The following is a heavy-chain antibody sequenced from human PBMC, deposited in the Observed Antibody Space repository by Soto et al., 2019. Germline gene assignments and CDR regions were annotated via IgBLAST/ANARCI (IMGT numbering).Heavy chain of an antibody. CDR3: AAIQYGTGGYYFDY. CDR1: GGSISGYY. D-gene: IGHD1-1*01. CDR2: IYYSGST. J-gene: IGHJ4*02. V-gene: IGHV4-59*08. Sequence: SETLSLTCTVSGGSISGYYWTWIRQPPGKGLEYIGYIYYSGSTNYNPSLKSRVTISVGTSKNQFSLKLSSVTAADTAMYYCAAIQYGTGGYYFDYWGQGTLVTVSS.